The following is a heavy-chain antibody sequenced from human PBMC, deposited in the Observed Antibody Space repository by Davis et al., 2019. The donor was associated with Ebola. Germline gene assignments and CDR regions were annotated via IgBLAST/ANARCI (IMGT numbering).Heavy chain of an antibody. CDR3: ARDLRYDSSGYDYYFYMDV. Sequence: PSETLSLTCTVSGGSISRGGSYWTWIRQHPGKGLEWIGYIYYSGSTYYKPSLKSRVTIALDTSKNQFSLNLYSVTAADTAGYYCARDLRYDSSGYDYYFYMDVWGKGTTVTVSS. D-gene: IGHD3-22*01. V-gene: IGHV4-31*03. CDR1: GGSISRGGSY. CDR2: IYYSGST. J-gene: IGHJ6*03.